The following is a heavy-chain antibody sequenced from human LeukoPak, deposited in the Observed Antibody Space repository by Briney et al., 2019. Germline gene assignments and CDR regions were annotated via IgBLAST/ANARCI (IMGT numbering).Heavy chain of an antibody. CDR1: GFTFSSYA. CDR2: IRSKAYGGTT. V-gene: IGHV3-49*04. J-gene: IGHJ4*02. CDR3: TRDWNDGFDY. Sequence: GGSLRLSCAASGFTFSSYAMSWVRQAPGKGLEWVGFIRSKAYGGTTEYAASVKGRFTISRDDSKSIAYLQINSLKTEDTAVYYCTRDWNDGFDYWGQGTLVTVSS. D-gene: IGHD1-1*01.